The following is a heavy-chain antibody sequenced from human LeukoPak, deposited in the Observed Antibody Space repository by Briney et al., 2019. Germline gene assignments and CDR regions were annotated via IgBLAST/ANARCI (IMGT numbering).Heavy chain of an antibody. Sequence: GGSLRLSCAASGFIFSGSAMHWVRQASGKGLEWVGRIRIHDNSDATAYGPSVRGRLTIYRDDPKHTTYLQMNSVKTEDTAVYYCTRRRGGGDFDYWGQGTLVTVSS. J-gene: IGHJ4*02. CDR3: TRRRGGGDFDY. V-gene: IGHV3-73*01. CDR2: IRIHDNSDAT. CDR1: GFIFSGSA. D-gene: IGHD3-10*01.